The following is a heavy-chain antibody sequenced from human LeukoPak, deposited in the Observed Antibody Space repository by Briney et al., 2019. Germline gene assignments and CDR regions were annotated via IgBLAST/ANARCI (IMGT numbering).Heavy chain of an antibody. J-gene: IGHJ4*02. D-gene: IGHD3-9*01. CDR1: GFTFSSYW. CDR3: AKAPFYDILTPFDY. V-gene: IGHV3-7*03. CDR2: IKQDGSEK. Sequence: GGSLRLSCAASGFTFSSYWMSWVRQAPGKGLEWVANIKQDGSEKYYVDSVKGRFTISRDNSKNTLYLQMNSLRAEDTAVYYCAKAPFYDILTPFDYWGQGTLVTVSS.